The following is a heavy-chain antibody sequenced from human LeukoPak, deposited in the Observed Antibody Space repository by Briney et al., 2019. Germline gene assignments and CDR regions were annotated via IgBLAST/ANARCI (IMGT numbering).Heavy chain of an antibody. CDR2: IYPGDSDT. Sequence: GESLKISCKGSGYSFTSYWIGWVRQMPGKGLEWMGIIYPGDSDTRYSPSFQGQVTISADKSISTAYLQWSSLKASDTAMYYCARRYCSSTSCYRGVYAFDIWGQGTMVTVSS. J-gene: IGHJ3*02. CDR3: ARRYCSSTSCYRGVYAFDI. CDR1: GYSFTSYW. D-gene: IGHD2-2*02. V-gene: IGHV5-51*01.